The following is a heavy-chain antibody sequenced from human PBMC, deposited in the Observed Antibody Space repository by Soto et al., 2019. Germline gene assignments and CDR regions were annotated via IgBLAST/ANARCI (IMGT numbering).Heavy chain of an antibody. D-gene: IGHD1-26*01. V-gene: IGHV6-1*01. J-gene: IGHJ5*01. CDR3: TRALSGSYDS. CDR2: TYYRSKWST. Sequence: PSQTLSLTCAISGDSVSSKSAAWNWIRQSPSRGLEWLGRTYYRSKWSTDYAVSVKSRITINPDTSKNQFSLQLNSVTPEDTAEYYCTRALSGSYDSWGQGTLVTVSS. CDR1: GDSVSSKSAA.